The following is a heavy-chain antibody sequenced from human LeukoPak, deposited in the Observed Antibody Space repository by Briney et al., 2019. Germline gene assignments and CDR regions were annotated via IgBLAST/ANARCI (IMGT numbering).Heavy chain of an antibody. V-gene: IGHV3-21*01. CDR2: ISSSSSYI. CDR3: ARELAPPRGGPRLDY. Sequence: GGSLRLSCAASGFTFSSYGMNWVGQAPGKGLDWVSSISSSSSYIYYADSVKGRFTISRDNAKNSLYLQMNSLRAEDTAVYYCARELAPPRGGPRLDYWGQGTLVTVSS. J-gene: IGHJ4*02. CDR1: GFTFSSYG. D-gene: IGHD3-16*01.